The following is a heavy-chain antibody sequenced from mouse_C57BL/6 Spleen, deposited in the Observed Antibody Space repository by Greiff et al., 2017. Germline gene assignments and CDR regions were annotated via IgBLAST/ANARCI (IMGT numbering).Heavy chain of an antibody. CDR1: GYTFTDYN. Sequence: VQLQQSGPELVKPGASVKIPCKASGYTFTDYNMDWVKQSHGKSLEWIGDINPNNGGTIYNQKFKGKATLTVDKSSSTAYMELRSLTSEDTAVYYCARRWLLRLDYWGQGTTLTVSS. D-gene: IGHD2-3*01. V-gene: IGHV1-18*01. CDR3: ARRWLLRLDY. CDR2: INPNNGGT. J-gene: IGHJ2*01.